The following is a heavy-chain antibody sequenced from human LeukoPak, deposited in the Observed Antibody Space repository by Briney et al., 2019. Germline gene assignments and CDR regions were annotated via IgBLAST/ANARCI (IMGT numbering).Heavy chain of an antibody. CDR2: ISWNSGSI. J-gene: IGHJ3*02. Sequence: GGSLRLSCAASGFTFDDYAMHWVRQAPGKGLEWVSGISWNSGSIGYADSVKGRFTISRDNAKNSLYLQMNSLRAEDTALYYCAKVLDYYDSSGYPHDAFDIWGQGTMVTVSS. CDR3: AKVLDYYDSSGYPHDAFDI. V-gene: IGHV3-9*01. D-gene: IGHD3-22*01. CDR1: GFTFDDYA.